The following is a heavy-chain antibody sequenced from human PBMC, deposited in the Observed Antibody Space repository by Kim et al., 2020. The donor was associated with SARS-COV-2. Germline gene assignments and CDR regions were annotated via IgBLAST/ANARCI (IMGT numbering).Heavy chain of an antibody. D-gene: IGHD2-8*01. CDR2: IYYRGST. CDR3: ARAPDVYAQFDY. V-gene: IGHV4-59*13. CDR1: GGSISSYY. Sequence: SETLSLTCTVSGGSISSYYWSWIRQPPGKGLEWIGYIYYRGSTNYNPSLKSRVTISVDTSKNQFSLKLSSVTAADTAVYYCARAPDVYAQFDYWGQGTLVTVSS. J-gene: IGHJ4*02.